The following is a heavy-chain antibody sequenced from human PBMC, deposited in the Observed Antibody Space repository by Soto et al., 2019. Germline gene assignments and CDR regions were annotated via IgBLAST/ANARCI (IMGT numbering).Heavy chain of an antibody. CDR2: IYRRGST. V-gene: IGHV4-4*09. J-gene: IGHJ6*03. CDR3: ARTLDYGHMDV. D-gene: IGHD3-16*01. Sequence: PSETLSLTCTVSGDSVRNQYWSWIRRPPGRGLEWIGYIYRRGSTKYNPSLKSRLTISVDTSKNQFSLKLSSVTAADTAVYYCARTLDYGHMDVWGKGTTVTVSS. CDR1: GDSVRNQY.